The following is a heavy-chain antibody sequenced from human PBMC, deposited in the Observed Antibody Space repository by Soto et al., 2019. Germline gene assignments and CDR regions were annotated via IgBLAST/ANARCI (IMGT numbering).Heavy chain of an antibody. CDR2: INVRSTTL. CDR1: EFTFSNHD. Sequence: PGGSLRLSCAASEFTFSNHDMSWVRQAPGKGLEWVSYINVRSTTLSYADSVKGRFIVSRDNAQNSLYLQMNNLRDEDTAIYYCARFRFFAMDVWGQGTTVTVSS. CDR3: ARFRFFAMDV. V-gene: IGHV3-48*02. D-gene: IGHD3-3*01. J-gene: IGHJ6*02.